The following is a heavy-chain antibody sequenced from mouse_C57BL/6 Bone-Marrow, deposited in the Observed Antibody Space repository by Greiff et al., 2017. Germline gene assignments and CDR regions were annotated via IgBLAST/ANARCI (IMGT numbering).Heavy chain of an antibody. V-gene: IGHV1-50*01. CDR1: GYTFTSYW. CDR3: ARDYGSSLYYYAMDY. Sequence: QVQLKQPGAELVKPGASVKLSCKASGYTFTSYWMQWVKQRPGQGLEWIGEIDPSDSYTNYNQKFKGKATLTVDTSSSTAYMQLSRLTSEDSAVYYCARDYGSSLYYYAMDYWGQGTSVTVSS. D-gene: IGHD1-1*01. CDR2: IDPSDSYT. J-gene: IGHJ4*01.